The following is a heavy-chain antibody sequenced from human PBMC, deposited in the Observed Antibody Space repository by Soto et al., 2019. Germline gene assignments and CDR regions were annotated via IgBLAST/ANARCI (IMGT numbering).Heavy chain of an antibody. D-gene: IGHD3-22*01. CDR3: TTGEAYDSSVYYPDAFDI. CDR2: IKSKTDGGTT. CDR1: GFTFSNAW. Sequence: EVQLVESGGGLVKPGGSLRLSCAASGFTFSNAWMNWGRQAPGKGLEWVGRIKSKTDGGTTDYAAPVKGRFTISRDDSKNTLYLQMNSLKTEDTAVYYCTTGEAYDSSVYYPDAFDIWGQGTMVTVSS. J-gene: IGHJ3*02. V-gene: IGHV3-15*07.